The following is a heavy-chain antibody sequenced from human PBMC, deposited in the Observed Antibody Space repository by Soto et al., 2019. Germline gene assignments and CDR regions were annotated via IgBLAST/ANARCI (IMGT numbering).Heavy chain of an antibody. V-gene: IGHV3-53*02. CDR1: GLIDSTNY. CDR2: LYSGGST. Sequence: EVQLVETGGGLIQPGGSLRLSCAASGLIDSTNYMNWVRQAPGKGLEWVSVLYSGGSTHYAGSVKGRFIISRDNSKNTLYLQMNSLRAEDTAVYYCARDRPGDEGDAFDIWGHGTLVTVSS. CDR3: ARDRPGDEGDAFDI. J-gene: IGHJ3*02. D-gene: IGHD3-10*01.